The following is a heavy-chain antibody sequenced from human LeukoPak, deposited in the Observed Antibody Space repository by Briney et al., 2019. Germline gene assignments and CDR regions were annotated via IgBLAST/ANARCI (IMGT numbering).Heavy chain of an antibody. CDR1: GGTFSSYA. CDR2: IIPIFGTA. J-gene: IGHJ6*03. Sequence: ASVKVSCKASGGTFSSYAISWVRQAPGQGLEWMGGIIPIFGTANYAQKFQGRVTITADKSTSTAYMELSSLRSEDTAVYYCARGSGYDFGAYYYYYMDVWGKGTTVTVSS. CDR3: ARGSGYDFGAYYYYYMDV. D-gene: IGHD5-12*01. V-gene: IGHV1-69*06.